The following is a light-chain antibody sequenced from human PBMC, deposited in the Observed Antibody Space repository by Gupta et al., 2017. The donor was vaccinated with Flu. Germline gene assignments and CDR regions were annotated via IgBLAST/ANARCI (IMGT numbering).Light chain of an antibody. Sequence: SNNGSNTVNGYQHLPGTAPNLLIYANDQRPSGVPDRFSGSKSGTSASLAISEFQSEDEADYYCAAWDDDLSAYVFGTGTKVTVL. CDR2: AND. J-gene: IGLJ1*01. CDR1: SNNGSNT. V-gene: IGLV1-44*01. CDR3: AAWDDDLSAYV.